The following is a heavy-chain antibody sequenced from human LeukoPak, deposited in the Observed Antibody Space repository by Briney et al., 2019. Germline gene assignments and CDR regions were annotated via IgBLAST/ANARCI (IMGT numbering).Heavy chain of an antibody. CDR2: ISSSSSTI. Sequence: GGSLRLSCAASGFTFSSYGMHWVRQAPGKGLEWVSYISSSSSTIYYADSVKGRFTISRDNAKNSLYLQMNSLRAEDTAVYYCAREGYDFWSGFISAGYYYYYMDVWGEGTTVTVSS. D-gene: IGHD3-3*01. J-gene: IGHJ6*03. CDR1: GFTFSSYG. CDR3: AREGYDFWSGFISAGYYYYYMDV. V-gene: IGHV3-48*01.